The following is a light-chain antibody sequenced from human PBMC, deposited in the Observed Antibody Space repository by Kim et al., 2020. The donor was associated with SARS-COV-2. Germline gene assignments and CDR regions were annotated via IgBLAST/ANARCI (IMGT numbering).Light chain of an antibody. CDR2: AAS. Sequence: GSVGDEVTLTCRARNDISNNLAWFQQNPGKAPKSLIYAASSLQSGAPSRFSGAGSGTDFTLTISTLQAEDSGTYYCQQYSGYPRTFGQGTKVDIK. J-gene: IGKJ1*01. V-gene: IGKV1-16*01. CDR1: NDISNN. CDR3: QQYSGYPRT.